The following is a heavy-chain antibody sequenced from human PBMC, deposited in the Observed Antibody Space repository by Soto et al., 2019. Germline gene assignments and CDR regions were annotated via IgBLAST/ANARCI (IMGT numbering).Heavy chain of an antibody. J-gene: IGHJ3*02. D-gene: IGHD4-4*01. Sequence: QITLKESGPTLVKPTQTLTLTCTFSGCSLRSSGVGVGWIRQPPGKALEWLALIYWDDDKLYSPSLKSRLSITPDTSKIQVVLSMSNMDPMDTATYFCAHRRQSMSAFDMWVQGTMVIVSS. CDR3: AHRRQSMSAFDM. CDR1: GCSLRSSGVG. V-gene: IGHV2-5*02. CDR2: IYWDDDK.